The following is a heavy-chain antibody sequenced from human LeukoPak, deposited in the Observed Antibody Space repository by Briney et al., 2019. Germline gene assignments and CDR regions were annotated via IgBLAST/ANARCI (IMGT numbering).Heavy chain of an antibody. CDR2: IYYSGST. D-gene: IGHD2-8*01. CDR1: GGSISSGDYY. Sequence: TLSLTCTVSGGSISSGDYYWSWIRQPPGKGLEWIGYIYYSGSTYYNPSLKSRVTISVDTSKNQFSLKLSSVTAADTAVYYCARGMDYYYYMDVWGKGTTVTVSS. CDR3: ARGMDYYYYMDV. V-gene: IGHV4-30-4*08. J-gene: IGHJ6*03.